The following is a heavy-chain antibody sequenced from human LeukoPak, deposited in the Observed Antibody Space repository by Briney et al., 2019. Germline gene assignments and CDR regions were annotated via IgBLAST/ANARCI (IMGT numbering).Heavy chain of an antibody. CDR2: ISANSGNT. V-gene: IGHV1-18*01. J-gene: IGHJ4*02. CDR3: ARDVNYAFDY. D-gene: IGHD3-16*01. CDR1: GYSFRRNG. Sequence: ASVKVSCKSSGYSFRRNGISWVRQAPGQGLEWMAWISANSGNTNYAQNLQDRVTLTTDTSTSTAYMELRSLRSDDTAVYYCARDVNYAFDYWGQGKLVIVSS.